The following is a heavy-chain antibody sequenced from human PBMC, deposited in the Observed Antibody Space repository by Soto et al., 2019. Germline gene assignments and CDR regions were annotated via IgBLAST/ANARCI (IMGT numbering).Heavy chain of an antibody. D-gene: IGHD6-6*01. J-gene: IGHJ6*02. Sequence: SETLSLTCAVYGGSFSGYYWSWIRQPPGKGLEWIGEINHSGSTNYTPSLKSRVTISVDTSKNQFSLKLSSVTAADTAVYYCARVPGSSSSGGYYYYYGMDVWGQGTTVTVSS. V-gene: IGHV4-34*01. CDR3: ARVPGSSSSGGYYYYYGMDV. CDR2: INHSGST. CDR1: GGSFSGYY.